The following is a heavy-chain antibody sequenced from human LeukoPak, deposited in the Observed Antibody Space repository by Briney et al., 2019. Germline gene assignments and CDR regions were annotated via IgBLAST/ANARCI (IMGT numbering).Heavy chain of an antibody. V-gene: IGHV5-51*01. J-gene: IGHJ5*02. CDR2: IYPGDSDT. Sequence: GESLKISCKGSGYTFTNYWIGWVRQMPGKGLEWMGIIYPGDSDTRYSPSFQGQVTTSADKSISTAYLQWSSLKASDTAMYYCARRYCSGGHCYAGGWFDPWGQGTLVTVSS. CDR3: ARRYCSGGHCYAGGWFDP. D-gene: IGHD2-15*01. CDR1: GYTFTNYW.